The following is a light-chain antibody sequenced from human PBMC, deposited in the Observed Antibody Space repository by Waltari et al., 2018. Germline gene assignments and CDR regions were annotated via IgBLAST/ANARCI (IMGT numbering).Light chain of an antibody. J-gene: IGLJ3*02. CDR2: STN. Sequence: QTVVTQEPSFSASPGGTVTLTCGLSSGSVSSSYFPSWYQQTPGQAPRTLIYSTNSRSSGVPERFSGSILGNKAALTITGAQADDESDYYCVLYMGSGLWVFGGGTKLTVL. CDR3: VLYMGSGLWV. V-gene: IGLV8-61*01. CDR1: SGSVSSSYF.